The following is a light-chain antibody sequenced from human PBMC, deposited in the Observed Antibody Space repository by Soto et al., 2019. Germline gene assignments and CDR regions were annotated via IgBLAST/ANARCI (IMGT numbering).Light chain of an antibody. CDR1: SSDVGGFNY. Sequence: QSALTQPASVSGSPGQSITISCTGTSSDVGGFNYVSWYQQHPGRPPKLMISEVSHRPSGVSNRFSGSKSGNTASLTISGLQDEDEDDYYCSSYTSSSTPCVFGPGTKVTVL. V-gene: IGLV2-14*01. CDR3: SSYTSSSTPCV. J-gene: IGLJ1*01. CDR2: EVS.